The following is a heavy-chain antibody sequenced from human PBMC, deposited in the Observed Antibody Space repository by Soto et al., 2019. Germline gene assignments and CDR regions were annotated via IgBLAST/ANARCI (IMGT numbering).Heavy chain of an antibody. J-gene: IGHJ4*02. CDR1: GFTFSSYW. D-gene: IGHD3-10*01. Sequence: PGVSLRLSFAAYGFTFSSYWMSWFRQAPGKGLEWVANIKQDGSEKYYVDSVKGRFTISRDNAKNSLYLQMNSLRAEDTAVYYCARVGLLWFGETYDYWGQGTLVTVSS. CDR2: IKQDGSEK. V-gene: IGHV3-7*01. CDR3: ARVGLLWFGETYDY.